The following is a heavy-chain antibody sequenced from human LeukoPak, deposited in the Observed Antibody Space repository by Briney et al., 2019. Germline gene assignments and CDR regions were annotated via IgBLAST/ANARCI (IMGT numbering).Heavy chain of an antibody. CDR2: INQDGSEK. CDR3: ASGDTAMVGPNWFDP. D-gene: IGHD5-18*01. V-gene: IGHV3-7*01. J-gene: IGHJ5*02. Sequence: GGSLRLSCAASGFTFSSYWMSWVRQAPGKGLEWVAHINQDGSEKYYVDSVKGRFTISRDNSKNSLYLQMNSLRAEDTAVYYCASGDTAMVGPNWFDPWGQGTLVTVSS. CDR1: GFTFSSYW.